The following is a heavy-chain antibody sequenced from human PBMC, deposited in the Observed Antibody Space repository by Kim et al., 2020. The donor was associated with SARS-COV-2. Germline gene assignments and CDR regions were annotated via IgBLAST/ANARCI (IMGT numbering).Heavy chain of an antibody. J-gene: IGHJ6*02. CDR2: ISWNSGSI. Sequence: GGSLRLSCAASGFTFGDYAMHWVRQAPGKGLEWVSGISWNSGSIGYADSVKGRFTISRDNAKNSLYLQMNSLRAEDTALYYCAKDNSSGPHYYGMDVWGQGTTVTVSS. D-gene: IGHD6-19*01. V-gene: IGHV3-9*01. CDR1: GFTFGDYA. CDR3: AKDNSSGPHYYGMDV.